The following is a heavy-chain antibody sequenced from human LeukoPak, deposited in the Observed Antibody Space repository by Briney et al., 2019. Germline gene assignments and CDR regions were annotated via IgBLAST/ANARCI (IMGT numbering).Heavy chain of an antibody. CDR2: IYYSGST. J-gene: IGHJ4*02. V-gene: IGHV4-39*07. Sequence: SETLSLTCTVSGGSISSSSYYWGWIRQPPGKGLEWIGNIYYSGSTYYNPSLKSRVTISVDKSKNQFSLKLSSVTAADTAVYYCARVIMVRGVMGYFDYWGQGTLVTVSS. CDR1: GGSISSSSYY. CDR3: ARVIMVRGVMGYFDY. D-gene: IGHD3-10*01.